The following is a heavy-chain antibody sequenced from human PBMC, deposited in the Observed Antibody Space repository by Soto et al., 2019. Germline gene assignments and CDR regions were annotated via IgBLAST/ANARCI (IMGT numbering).Heavy chain of an antibody. Sequence: PGGSLRLSCVATGFTFSNHGMHWVRQAPGKGLEWVAYIWYDGSNRNYVDSVKGRFTISRDDSKNTLYLQMNSLRAEDTALYICARDTDNWLDYWGQGRLVTVSS. J-gene: IGHJ4*02. D-gene: IGHD4-17*01. CDR3: ARDTDNWLDY. V-gene: IGHV3-33*01. CDR2: IWYDGSNR. CDR1: GFTFSNHG.